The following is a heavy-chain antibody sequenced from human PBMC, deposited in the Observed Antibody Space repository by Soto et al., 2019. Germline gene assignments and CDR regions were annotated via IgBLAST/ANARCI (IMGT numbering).Heavy chain of an antibody. J-gene: IGHJ6*02. CDR1: GGTFSSYA. CDR2: IIPIFGTA. Sequence: SVQVSCKASGGTFSSYAISWVRQAPGQGLEWMGGIIPIFGTANYAQKFQGRVTITADESTSTAYMELSSLRSEDTAVYYCARDFRPPGYSYGTIQGYYYGMDVWGQGTTVTVS. CDR3: ARDFRPPGYSYGTIQGYYYGMDV. V-gene: IGHV1-69*13. D-gene: IGHD5-18*01.